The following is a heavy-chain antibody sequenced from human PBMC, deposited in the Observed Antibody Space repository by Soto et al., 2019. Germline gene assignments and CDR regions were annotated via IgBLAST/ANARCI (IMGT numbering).Heavy chain of an antibody. CDR3: ARATSGHGDYVIGAFDI. D-gene: IGHD4-17*01. J-gene: IGHJ3*02. CDR1: GFTFSSYD. CDR2: IGTAGDT. V-gene: IGHV3-13*01. Sequence: GGSLRLSCAASGFTFSSYDMHWVRQATGKGLEWVSAIGTAGDTYYPGSVKGRFTISRENAKNSLYLQMNSLRAGDTAVYYWARATSGHGDYVIGAFDIWGQGTMVTVSS.